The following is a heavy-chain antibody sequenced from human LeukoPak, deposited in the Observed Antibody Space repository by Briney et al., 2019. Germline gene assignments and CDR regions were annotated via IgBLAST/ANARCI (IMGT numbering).Heavy chain of an antibody. D-gene: IGHD4-17*01. CDR3: ARDQGEYGDYVTFWDY. V-gene: IGHV1-3*01. CDR2: INAGNGNT. Sequence: GASVKVSCKASGYTFTSYAMHWVRQAPGQRPEWMGWINAGNGNTNYSQKFQGRVTITRDTSASTAYMELSSLRSEDTAVYYCARDQGEYGDYVTFWDYWGQGTLVTVSS. CDR1: GYTFTSYA. J-gene: IGHJ4*02.